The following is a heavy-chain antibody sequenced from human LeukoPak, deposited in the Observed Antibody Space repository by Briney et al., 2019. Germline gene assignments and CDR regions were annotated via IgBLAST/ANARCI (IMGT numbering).Heavy chain of an antibody. Sequence: SVKVSCKASGGTFSSYTISWVRQAPGQGLEWMGRIIPILCIANYAQKFQGRVTITADKSTSTAYMALSSLRSEDTAVYYCARERDGYNGPFDYWGQGTLVTVSS. J-gene: IGHJ4*02. CDR1: GGTFSSYT. D-gene: IGHD5-24*01. CDR2: IIPILCIA. V-gene: IGHV1-69*04. CDR3: ARERDGYNGPFDY.